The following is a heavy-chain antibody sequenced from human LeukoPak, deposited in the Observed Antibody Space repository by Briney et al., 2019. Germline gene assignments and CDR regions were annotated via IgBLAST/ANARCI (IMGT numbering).Heavy chain of an antibody. D-gene: IGHD1-1*01. CDR1: GFTFSNYW. J-gene: IGHJ4*02. CDR2: ISSSSSYI. CDR3: ARYNAGKSVDY. V-gene: IGHV3-21*01. Sequence: GGSLRLSCAASGFTFSNYWINWVRQAPGKGLEWVSSISSSSSYIYYADSVKGRFTISRDNAKNSLYLQMNSLRAEDTAVYYCARYNAGKSVDYWGQGTLVTVSS.